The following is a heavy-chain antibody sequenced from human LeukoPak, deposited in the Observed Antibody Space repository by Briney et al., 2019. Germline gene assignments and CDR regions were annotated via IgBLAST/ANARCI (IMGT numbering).Heavy chain of an antibody. CDR2: ISYDGTIR. Sequence: GGSLRLSCAASGVTFSSYGMHWVRQAPGKGLEWVAVISYDGTIRNYADSVKGRFTISRDNSKNTLYLQMNSLTAEDTAQYYCAKGGCSSTTCYLANPWGQGTLVTVS. CDR3: AKGGCSSTTCYLANP. CDR1: GVTFSSYG. D-gene: IGHD2-2*01. J-gene: IGHJ5*02. V-gene: IGHV3-30*18.